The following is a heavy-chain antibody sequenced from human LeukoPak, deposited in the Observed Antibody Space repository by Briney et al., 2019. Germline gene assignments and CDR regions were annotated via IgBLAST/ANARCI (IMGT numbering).Heavy chain of an antibody. Sequence: GGSLRLSCAASVFTLSRYAMSWVRDAPGRGGEWVSAISGSGGSTYYADSVQGRFTISRDNSKNTLYLQRNSLRAEDTAVYYCAKGYCHPGLYCHYWGQGNLLTVSS. CDR3: AKGYCHPGLYCHY. V-gene: IGHV3-23*01. D-gene: IGHD2-8*02. CDR2: ISGSGGST. J-gene: IGHJ1*01. CDR1: VFTLSRYA.